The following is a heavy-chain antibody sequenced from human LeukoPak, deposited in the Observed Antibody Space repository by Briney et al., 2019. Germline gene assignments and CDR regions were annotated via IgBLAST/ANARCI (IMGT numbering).Heavy chain of an antibody. CDR2: INSNSGAR. CDR1: GYTFSGYY. D-gene: IGHD3-16*01. Sequence: GASVRLSCKASGYTFSGYYMHWVRQAPGQGLESMGWINSNSGARNYAPKFQGRVTFSRDNSISTAYMELSSLRSDDTAIYYCARGRGGATTGFDHWGQGSLVTVSS. J-gene: IGHJ4*02. V-gene: IGHV1-2*02. CDR3: ARGRGGATTGFDH.